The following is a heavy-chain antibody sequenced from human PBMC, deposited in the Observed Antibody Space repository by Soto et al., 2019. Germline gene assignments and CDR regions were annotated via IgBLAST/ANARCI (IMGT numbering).Heavy chain of an antibody. V-gene: IGHV2-5*01. Sequence: QITLKESGPTLVQPTQTRTLTCTFSGFSRSTRGVGLGWIRQPLGKALEWLALIYGYDDKRYSPSLKSRLTIAKDTSKTQVVLTMSSMDPVDTATYYCAQLEFSSGWYRNWFDPWGQGTLVTVSS. CDR3: AQLEFSSGWYRNWFDP. J-gene: IGHJ5*02. CDR2: IYGYDDK. CDR1: GFSRSTRGVG. D-gene: IGHD6-19*01.